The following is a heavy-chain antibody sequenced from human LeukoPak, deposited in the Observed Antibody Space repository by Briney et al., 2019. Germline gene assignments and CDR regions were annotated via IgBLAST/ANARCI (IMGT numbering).Heavy chain of an antibody. V-gene: IGHV1-2*02. J-gene: IGHJ4*02. D-gene: IGHD6-19*01. CDR1: GYTFTGYY. CDR2: INPNSVGT. CDR3: ARDGGSGWATYFDY. Sequence: ASVKVSCKASGYTFTGYYMHWVRQAPGQGLEWMGWINPNSVGTNYAQKFQGRVTMTRDTSISTAYMELSRLRSDDTAVYYCARDGGSGWATYFDYWGQGTLVTVSS.